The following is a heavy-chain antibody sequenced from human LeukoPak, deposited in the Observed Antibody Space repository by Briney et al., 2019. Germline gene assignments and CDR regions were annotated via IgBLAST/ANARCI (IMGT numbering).Heavy chain of an antibody. D-gene: IGHD6-19*01. J-gene: IGHJ4*02. V-gene: IGHV4-59*01. CDR2: IYYSGST. Sequence: SETLSLTCTVSGGSISSYYWSWIRQPPGKGLEWIGYIYYSGSTNYNPSLKSRVTISVDTSKNQFSLKLSSVTAADTAVYYCAGGGGIAVAHLDYWGQGTLVTVSS. CDR3: AGGGGIAVAHLDY. CDR1: GGSISSYY.